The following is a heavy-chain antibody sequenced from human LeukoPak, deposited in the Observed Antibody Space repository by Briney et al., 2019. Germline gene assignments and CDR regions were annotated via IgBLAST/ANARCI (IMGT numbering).Heavy chain of an antibody. D-gene: IGHD3-9*01. J-gene: IGHJ6*03. V-gene: IGHV3-30*04. CDR1: GFTFSHYS. Sequence: PGGSLRLSCAASGFTFSHYSLHWVRQAPGKGLEWVGVISSDGNDKHHADSVEGRFTISRDNSRDTLYLEMCSLRPEDTAIYYCGREGHYDILTGYSPVEYYYYFMDVWGKGTTVTVSS. CDR3: GREGHYDILTGYSPVEYYYYFMDV. CDR2: ISSDGNDK.